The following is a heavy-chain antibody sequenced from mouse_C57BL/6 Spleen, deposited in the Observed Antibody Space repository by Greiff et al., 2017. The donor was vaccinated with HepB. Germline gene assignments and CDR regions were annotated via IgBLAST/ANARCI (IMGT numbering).Heavy chain of an antibody. CDR1: GYTFTSYW. Sequence: VQLQQSGAELVKPGASVKLSCKASGYTFTSYWMQWVKQRPGQGLEWIGEIDPSDSYTNYNQKFKGKATLTVDTSSSTAYMQLSSLTSEDSAVYYCARRYDYDSYYFDYWGQGTTLTVSS. CDR3: ARRYDYDSYYFDY. J-gene: IGHJ2*01. D-gene: IGHD2-4*01. CDR2: IDPSDSYT. V-gene: IGHV1-50*01.